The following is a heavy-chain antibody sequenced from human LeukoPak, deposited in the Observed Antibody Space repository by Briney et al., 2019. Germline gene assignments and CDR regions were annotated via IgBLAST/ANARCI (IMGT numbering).Heavy chain of an antibody. V-gene: IGHV3-7*01. J-gene: IGHJ4*02. Sequence: GGSLRLSCAASGVTFSGYSMNWVRQVPGKGLECLANIKEDGSETYYADSVKGRFTISRDNPKNLLFLQINSLGVEDTAVYYCARETPRRGETRDGYRWGQGTLVTVSS. CDR1: GVTFSGYS. CDR3: ARETPRRGETRDGYR. CDR2: IKEDGSET. D-gene: IGHD5-24*01.